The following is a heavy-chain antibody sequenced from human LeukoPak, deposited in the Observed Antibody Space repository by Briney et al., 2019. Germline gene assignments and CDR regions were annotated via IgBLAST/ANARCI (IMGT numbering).Heavy chain of an antibody. D-gene: IGHD3-3*01. V-gene: IGHV4-59*01. CDR3: ARSRGMYYDFWSGLNFDY. CDR1: GGSISSYY. CDR2: IYYSGST. J-gene: IGHJ4*02. Sequence: SETLSLTCTVSGGSISSYYWSWIRQPPGKGLEWIGYIYYSGSTNYNPSLKSRVTISVDTSKNQFSLKLSSVTAADTAVYYCARSRGMYYDFWSGLNFDYWGQGTLVTVSS.